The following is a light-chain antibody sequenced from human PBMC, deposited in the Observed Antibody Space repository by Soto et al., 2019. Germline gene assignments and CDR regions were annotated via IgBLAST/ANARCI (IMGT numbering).Light chain of an antibody. V-gene: IGKV1-6*01. CDR3: LQDYTYPRT. J-gene: IGKJ1*01. CDR2: GAS. Sequence: AIQMTQSPSSLSASVGDRVTITCRASQAIRNDLDWYQQKLGKAPKLLIYGASSLQSGVPSRFSGSGSGTDFTLTISSLQPEDFATYYCLQDYTYPRTFGQGTKVEIK. CDR1: QAIRND.